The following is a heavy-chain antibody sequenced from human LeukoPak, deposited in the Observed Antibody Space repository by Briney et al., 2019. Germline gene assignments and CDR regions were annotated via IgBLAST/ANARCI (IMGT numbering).Heavy chain of an antibody. D-gene: IGHD1-26*01. Sequence: SETLSLTCAVYGGSFSGYYWGWLRQPPGKGLEWLGCIYYSGTTYYNPSLKSRVAMSVDTSKNHFSLKVNSVTAADTAVYYCARRVVGLIDRWGQGTLVTVSS. CDR1: GGSFSGYY. V-gene: IGHV4-39*02. CDR2: IYYSGTT. CDR3: ARRVVGLIDR. J-gene: IGHJ5*02.